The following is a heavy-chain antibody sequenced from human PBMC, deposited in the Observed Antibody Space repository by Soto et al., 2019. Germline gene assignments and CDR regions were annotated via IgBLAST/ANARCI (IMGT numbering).Heavy chain of an antibody. V-gene: IGHV3-53*01. J-gene: IGHJ6*02. Sequence: EVQLVESGGGLIHPGGSLRLSCAASGFTVISTYMSWVRQAPGKGLEWVSFMYSGGSTYYADSVKGRFTISRDTSKNTLYLQMNSLRVEDTAVYYCARGGQVRGGMDVWGQGTTVTVSS. CDR2: MYSGGST. CDR3: ARGGQVRGGMDV. CDR1: GFTVISTY.